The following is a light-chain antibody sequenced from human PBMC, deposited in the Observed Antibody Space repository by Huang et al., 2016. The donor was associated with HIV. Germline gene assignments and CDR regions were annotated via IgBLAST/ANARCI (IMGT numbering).Light chain of an antibody. CDR3: QQSYSIPWT. V-gene: IGKV1-39*01. CDR1: QSITTY. CDR2: AAS. J-gene: IGKJ1*01. Sequence: IQMTQSPSSLPAFVGDRVTITCRASQSITTYFNWYQQKIGESPKLLIYAASILQSGVPLRFGGSGSGTNFSLTITNLQSEDFAVYYCQQSYSIPWTFGQGTRVEI.